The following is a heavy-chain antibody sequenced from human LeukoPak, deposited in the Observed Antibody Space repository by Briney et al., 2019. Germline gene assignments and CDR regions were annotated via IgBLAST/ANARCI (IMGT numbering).Heavy chain of an antibody. Sequence: GGSLRLSCAAAGFTFSSYWMSWVRQAPGKGLEWVANIKQDGSEKYYVDSVKGRFTISRDNAKNSLYLQMNSLRAEDTAVYYCATLGYCSSTSCPSPYYYCGMDVWGQGTTVTVSS. CDR2: IKQDGSEK. CDR1: GFTFSSYW. CDR3: ATLGYCSSTSCPSPYYYCGMDV. J-gene: IGHJ6*02. V-gene: IGHV3-7*01. D-gene: IGHD2-2*01.